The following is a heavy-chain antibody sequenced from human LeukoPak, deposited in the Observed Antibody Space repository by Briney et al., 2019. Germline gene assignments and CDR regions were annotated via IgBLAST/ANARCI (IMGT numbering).Heavy chain of an antibody. CDR2: INPSGGST. D-gene: IGHD2/OR15-2a*01. J-gene: IGHJ5*02. CDR1: GYTFTSYY. V-gene: IGHV1-46*01. Sequence: ASVKVSYKASGYTFTSYYMHWVRQAPGQGLEWMGIINPSGGSTSYAQKFQGRVTMTRDTSTSTVYMKLSSLRSEDTAMYYCAREWAGIFGSSWGQGTLVTVSS. CDR3: AREWAGIFGSS.